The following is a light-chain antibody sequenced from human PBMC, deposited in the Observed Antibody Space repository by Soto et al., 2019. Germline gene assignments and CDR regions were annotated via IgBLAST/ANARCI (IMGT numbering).Light chain of an antibody. J-gene: IGKJ4*01. V-gene: IGKV3-20*01. CDR1: QTVRNNY. Sequence: EIVLTQSPGGLSLSRGERATLCCRASQTVRNNYLAWYQQRPGQAPRLLIYDASSRATGIPDRFSGGGSGTDFTLTISRLEPEDFAVYYCQQFSSYPLTFGGGTKVDI. CDR3: QQFSSYPLT. CDR2: DAS.